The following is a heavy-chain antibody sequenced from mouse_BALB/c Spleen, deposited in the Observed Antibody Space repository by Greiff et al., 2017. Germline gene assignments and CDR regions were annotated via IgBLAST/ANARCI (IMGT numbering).Heavy chain of an antibody. Sequence: EVQLVESGGGLVQPGGSRKLSCAASGFTFSSFGMHWVRQAPEKGLEWVAYISSGSSTIYYADTVKGRVTISRDNPKNTLFLQMTSLRSEDTAMYYCARSTARATFAYWGQGTLVTVSA. CDR3: ARSTARATFAY. V-gene: IGHV5-17*02. CDR2: ISSGSSTI. J-gene: IGHJ3*01. D-gene: IGHD3-2*01. CDR1: GFTFSSFG.